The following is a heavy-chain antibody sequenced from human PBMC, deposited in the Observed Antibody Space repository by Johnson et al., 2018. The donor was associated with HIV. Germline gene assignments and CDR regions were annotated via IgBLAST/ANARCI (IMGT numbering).Heavy chain of an antibody. CDR2: IRYDGSNK. Sequence: QVQLMESGGGVVQPGGSLRLSCAASGFTFSSYGMHWVRQAPGKGLEWVAFIRYDGSNKYYADSEKGRFTISRDNSKNTLYLQMISLRAEDTAVYYCASSESFGAFDIWGRGTMVTVSS. D-gene: IGHD1-26*01. CDR3: ASSESFGAFDI. J-gene: IGHJ3*02. V-gene: IGHV3-30*02. CDR1: GFTFSSYG.